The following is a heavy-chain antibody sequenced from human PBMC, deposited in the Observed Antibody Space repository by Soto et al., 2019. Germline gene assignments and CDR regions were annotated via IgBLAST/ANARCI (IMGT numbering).Heavy chain of an antibody. D-gene: IGHD1-1*01. V-gene: IGHV4-39*01. Sequence: VTLSLTCTVSGGSISSRSFYWAWIRQPPGKGLEWIGSTYYNGDTYYNPSLKSRVTISVDTSKNQFSLRLRSVTAADSAVYYCASRRTTTLHNWGQGTLVTVYS. J-gene: IGHJ4*02. CDR1: GGSISSRSFY. CDR3: ASRRTTTLHN. CDR2: TYYNGDT.